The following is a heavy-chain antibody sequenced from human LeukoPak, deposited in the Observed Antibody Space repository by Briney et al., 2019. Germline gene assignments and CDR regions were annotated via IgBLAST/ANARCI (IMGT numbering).Heavy chain of an antibody. CDR1: GGSFSGYY. CDR3: ARDPGYCSSTSCRDV. CDR2: INHSGST. D-gene: IGHD2-2*03. J-gene: IGHJ6*02. Sequence: SETLSLTCAVYGGSFSGYYWSWIRQPPGKGLEWIGEINHSGSTNYNPSLKSRVTISVDTSKNQFSLKLSSVTAADTAVYYCARDPGYCSSTSCRDVWGQGTTVTVSS. V-gene: IGHV4-34*01.